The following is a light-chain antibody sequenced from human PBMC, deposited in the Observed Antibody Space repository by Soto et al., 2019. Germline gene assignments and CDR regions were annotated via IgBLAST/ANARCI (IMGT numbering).Light chain of an antibody. CDR2: GAS. Sequence: EIVMTQSPATLSVSPGERATLSCRASQSVSSNLAWYQQKPGQAPRLLIYGASTRATGIPARFSGSGSGTDFTLTISSLQSDDFAVSYCQQYNNWPLTFGVGTKVEIK. CDR3: QQYNNWPLT. V-gene: IGKV3-15*01. J-gene: IGKJ4*01. CDR1: QSVSSN.